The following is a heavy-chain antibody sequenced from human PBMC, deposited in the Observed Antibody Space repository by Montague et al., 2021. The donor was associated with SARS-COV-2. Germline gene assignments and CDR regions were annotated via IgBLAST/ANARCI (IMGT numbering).Heavy chain of an antibody. V-gene: IGHV4-59*08. CDR2: IFYSGNT. Sequence: SETLSLTCTVSGGSISSYYWSWIRQPPGKGLEWIGYIFYSGNTNXNPSLKGRVTISIDTSKNQFSLKLRSVTAADTAVYYCARHPSYSSGWYDWFDPWGQGTLVTVSS. D-gene: IGHD6-19*01. CDR1: GGSISSYY. J-gene: IGHJ5*02. CDR3: ARHPSYSSGWYDWFDP.